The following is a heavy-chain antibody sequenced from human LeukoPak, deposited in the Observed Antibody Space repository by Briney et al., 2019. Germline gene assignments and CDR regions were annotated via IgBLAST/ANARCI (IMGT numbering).Heavy chain of an antibody. CDR1: GFTFKLSA. J-gene: IGHJ5*02. CDR3: ARGRGPYVVIGNNWLDP. CDR2: ITGFGTDT. Sequence: GGSLRLSCEASGFTFKLSAMNWVRQAPGKGLEWVSSITGFGTDTYYADSVKGRFTVSRDNPKSTLYLQMNSLRAEDTAVYYCARGRGPYVVIGNNWLDPWGQGTLVTVSS. D-gene: IGHD3-10*02. V-gene: IGHV3-23*01.